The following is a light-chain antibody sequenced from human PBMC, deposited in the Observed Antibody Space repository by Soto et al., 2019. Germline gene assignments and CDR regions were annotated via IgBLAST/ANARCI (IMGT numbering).Light chain of an antibody. CDR2: TAS. CDR1: QSIVSY. CDR3: QQSYSTPRT. J-gene: IGKJ2*02. Sequence: DIQMTQSPSSLSVSVGDRVTITCRASQSIVSYLNWYQQKLGKAPKLLIYTASNLQRGVPSRFSGSGSGTDSTPTISNLQPEVFATYYCQQSYSTPRTFGQGTSLEIK. V-gene: IGKV1-39*01.